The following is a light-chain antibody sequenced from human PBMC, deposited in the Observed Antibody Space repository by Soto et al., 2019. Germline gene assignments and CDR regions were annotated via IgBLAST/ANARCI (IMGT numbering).Light chain of an antibody. CDR1: QDISNY. CDR3: QQYDNRLP. Sequence: IQISQSPYSLSASVGDRVTITSQASQDISNYLNWYQQKPGKAPKLLIYDASNLETGVPSRFSGSGSGTDFTFTISSLQPEDIATYYCQQYDNRLPCGGGTKVAIK. CDR2: DAS. V-gene: IGKV1-33*01. J-gene: IGKJ4*01.